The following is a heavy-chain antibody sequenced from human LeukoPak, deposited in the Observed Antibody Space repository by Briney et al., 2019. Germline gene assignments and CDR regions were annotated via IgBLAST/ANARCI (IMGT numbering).Heavy chain of an antibody. D-gene: IGHD3-10*01. CDR1: GYSISSGYY. Sequence: SETLSLTCTVSGYSISSGYYWGWIRPPPGKGLEWIGSIYHSGSTYYNPSLKSRVTISVDTSKNQFSLKLSSVTAADTAVYYCAGEGNTMVRGDHHRNAFDIWGQGTMVTVSS. V-gene: IGHV4-38-2*02. CDR2: IYHSGST. J-gene: IGHJ3*02. CDR3: AGEGNTMVRGDHHRNAFDI.